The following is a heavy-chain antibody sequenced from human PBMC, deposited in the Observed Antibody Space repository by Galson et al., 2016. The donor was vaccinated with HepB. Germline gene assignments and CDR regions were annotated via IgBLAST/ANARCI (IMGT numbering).Heavy chain of an antibody. D-gene: IGHD5-12*01. J-gene: IGHJ6*02. CDR1: GSIRHF. V-gene: IGHV1-46*01. CDR2: IYPSGDTT. Sequence: SVKVSCKASGSIRHFLHWVRQAPGQGPEWLGIIYPSGDTTIYAQKFQGRLTLTRDTSTNTVHMELKSLRSDDTAVYYCARDSPGGYDLLYGMDAWGQGTTVTVS. CDR3: ARDSPGGYDLLYGMDA.